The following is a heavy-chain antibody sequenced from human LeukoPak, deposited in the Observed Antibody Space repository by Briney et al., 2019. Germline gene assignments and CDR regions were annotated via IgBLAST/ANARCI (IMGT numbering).Heavy chain of an antibody. CDR1: GFTFSSYW. D-gene: IGHD6-19*01. V-gene: IGHV3-7*01. CDR3: AAQQWLVTNYDF. Sequence: GGSLRLSCAASGFTFSSYWMSWVRQAPGKGLEWVANIMQDGSEKYYVDSVKGRFTISRDNAKNSLYLQMNSLRAEDTAVYYCAAQQWLVTNYDFWGQGTLVTVSS. CDR2: IMQDGSEK. J-gene: IGHJ4*02.